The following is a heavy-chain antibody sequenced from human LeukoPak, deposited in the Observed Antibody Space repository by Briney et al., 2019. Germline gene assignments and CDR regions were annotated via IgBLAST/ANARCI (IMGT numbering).Heavy chain of an antibody. CDR3: ARAYDSSGYYYYYYFDY. D-gene: IGHD3-22*01. CDR2: INYSGSS. CDR1: GGSISNGGYY. V-gene: IGHV4-31*01. Sequence: SQTVPLTCTVSGGSISNGGYYWSWFRQHPGKGLEWIGYINYSGSSHYNPSLKSPVIISVDSSNNQFSLKLTSVTAADTAVYYCARAYDSSGYYYYYYFDYWGQGTLVTVSS. J-gene: IGHJ4*02.